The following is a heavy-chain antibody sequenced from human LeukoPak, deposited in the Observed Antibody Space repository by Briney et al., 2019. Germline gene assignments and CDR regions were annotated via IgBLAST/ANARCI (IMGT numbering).Heavy chain of an antibody. J-gene: IGHJ5*02. Sequence: SETLSLTCDVSGYSISSGYYCGWFRQPPGKGLEWIATIFHSGSTYYNPSLQSRVTMSVDTSKNQCSLKLSSVTATDTAVYYCARLSKAAHAASWGQGALVTVSS. CDR2: IFHSGST. D-gene: IGHD2-15*01. V-gene: IGHV4-38-2*01. CDR1: GYSISSGYY. CDR3: ARLSKAAHAAS.